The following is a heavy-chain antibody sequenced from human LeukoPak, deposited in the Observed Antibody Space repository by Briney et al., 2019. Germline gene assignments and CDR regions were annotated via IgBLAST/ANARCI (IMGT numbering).Heavy chain of an antibody. V-gene: IGHV4-39*02. D-gene: IGHD2-15*01. CDR2: IYSSGST. J-gene: IGHJ4*02. CDR3: AKEGCSDGSCYGY. CDR1: GGSISSTNYY. Sequence: PSETLSLTCTVSGGSISSTNYYWAWLRQPPGKGLEWIGNIYSSGSTYYNPSLKSRVTISVDTSKNQFSLKLSSVTAADTAVYYCAKEGCSDGSCYGYWGQGTLVTVSS.